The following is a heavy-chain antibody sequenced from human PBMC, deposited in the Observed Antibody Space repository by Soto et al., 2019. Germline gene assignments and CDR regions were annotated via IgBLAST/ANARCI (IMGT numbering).Heavy chain of an antibody. CDR1: GFTFSSYW. V-gene: IGHV3-7*01. CDR2: IKQDGSEK. J-gene: IGHJ6*03. D-gene: IGHD3-10*01. Sequence: GGSLRLSCAASGFTFSSYWMSWVRQAPGKGLEWVANIKQDGSEKYYVDSVKGRFTISRDNAKNSLYLQMNSLRAEDTAVYYCVRAPNYYGSGSYYTPAYYYYYMDVWGKGTTVTVSS. CDR3: VRAPNYYGSGSYYTPAYYYYYMDV.